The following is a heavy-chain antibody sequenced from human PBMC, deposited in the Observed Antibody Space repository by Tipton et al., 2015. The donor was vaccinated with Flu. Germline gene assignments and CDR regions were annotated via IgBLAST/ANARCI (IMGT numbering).Heavy chain of an antibody. CDR3: ARSDFWSGSAKAFDI. V-gene: IGHV4-4*07. D-gene: IGHD3-3*01. CDR2: FYTSGTT. Sequence: GLVKPSETLSLTCTVSGGSISSHYWSWIRQPAGKGLEWIGRFYTSGTTNYNPFLKSRLTMSVDTSKNQFSLKLSSVTAADTAVYYCARSDFWSGSAKAFDIWGQGTMVTVSS. J-gene: IGHJ3*02. CDR1: GGSISSHY.